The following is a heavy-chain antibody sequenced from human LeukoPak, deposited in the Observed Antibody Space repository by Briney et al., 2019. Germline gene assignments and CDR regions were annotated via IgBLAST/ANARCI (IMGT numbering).Heavy chain of an antibody. CDR3: AKDIFGVVIIRGYNWFDP. CDR2: ISGSGGST. CDR1: GFIFSSYA. J-gene: IGHJ5*02. Sequence: GGSLRLSCAASGFIFSSYAMSWVRQAPGKGLEWVSAISGSGGSTYYADSVKGRFTISRDNSKNTLYLQMNSLRAEDTAVYYCAKDIFGVVIIRGYNWFDPWGQGTLVTVSS. D-gene: IGHD3-3*01. V-gene: IGHV3-23*01.